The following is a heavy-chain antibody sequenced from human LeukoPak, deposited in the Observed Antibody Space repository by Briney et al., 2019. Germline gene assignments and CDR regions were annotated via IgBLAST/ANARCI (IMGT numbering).Heavy chain of an antibody. V-gene: IGHV4-39*01. CDR1: GGSVSSSSYY. J-gene: IGHJ4*02. CDR3: ARGGLEMATTDFDY. Sequence: SETLSLTCTVSGGSVSSSSYYWGWIRQPPGKGLEWIGSIYYSGSTNYNPSRKSRVTISVDTSKNQFSLNLSSVTAADTAVYYCARGGLEMATTDFDYWGQGTLVTVSS. D-gene: IGHD5-24*01. CDR2: IYYSGST.